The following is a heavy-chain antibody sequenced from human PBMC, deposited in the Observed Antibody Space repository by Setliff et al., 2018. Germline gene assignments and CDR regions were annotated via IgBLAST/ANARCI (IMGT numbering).Heavy chain of an antibody. J-gene: IGHJ4*02. CDR3: AKDAYDSSGYGGHYFDY. Sequence: PGESLKISCAASGFTFNMYGMHWVRQAPGKGLEWVAFTRLDGNSKYYADSVKGRFTISRDNSKNTLYLQMSSLRAEDSAIYYCAKDAYDSSGYGGHYFDYWGQGALVTV. D-gene: IGHD3-22*01. CDR1: GFTFNMYG. V-gene: IGHV3-30*02. CDR2: TRLDGNSK.